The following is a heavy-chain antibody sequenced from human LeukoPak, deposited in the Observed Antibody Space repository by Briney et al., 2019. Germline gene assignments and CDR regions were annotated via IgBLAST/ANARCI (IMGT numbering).Heavy chain of an antibody. D-gene: IGHD2-2*01. CDR3: ARRDASSFDP. J-gene: IGHJ5*02. CDR2: ISSSSSYT. Sequence: GGSLRLSCAASGFSFSDYYMSWIRQAPGKGLEWLSHISSSSSYTNYADSVKGRFTISRDNAKNSLYLQMNSLRAEDTAVYYCARRDASSFDPWGQGTLVTVSS. V-gene: IGHV3-11*06. CDR1: GFSFSDYY.